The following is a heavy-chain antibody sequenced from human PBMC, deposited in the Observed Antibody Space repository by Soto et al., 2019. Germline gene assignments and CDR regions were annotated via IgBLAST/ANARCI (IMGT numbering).Heavy chain of an antibody. D-gene: IGHD5-12*01. V-gene: IGHV3-72*01. CDR3: ARSSIVATTLGYYYGMDV. Sequence: EVQLVESGGGLVQPGGSLRLSCAASGFTFSDHYMDWVRQAPGKGLEWVGRTRNKANSYPTEYAASVKGRFTISRDDSKNSLYLQMNSLKTEDTAVYYCARSSIVATTLGYYYGMDVWGQGTTVTVSS. CDR2: TRNKANSYPT. CDR1: GFTFSDHY. J-gene: IGHJ6*02.